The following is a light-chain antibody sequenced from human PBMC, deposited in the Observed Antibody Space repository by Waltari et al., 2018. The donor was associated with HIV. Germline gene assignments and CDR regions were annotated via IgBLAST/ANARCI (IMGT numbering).Light chain of an antibody. J-gene: IGKJ2*01. Sequence: DIQMTQSPSSLSGSVGERVNITCQASQDINNYLNWYQQKAGRAPKLLNYDATNLEIGVPSRFSGSGSGTDFTLTISNLQPEDIATYYCQHYDNFLHTFGQGTKLEIK. CDR1: QDINNY. V-gene: IGKV1-33*01. CDR2: DAT. CDR3: QHYDNFLHT.